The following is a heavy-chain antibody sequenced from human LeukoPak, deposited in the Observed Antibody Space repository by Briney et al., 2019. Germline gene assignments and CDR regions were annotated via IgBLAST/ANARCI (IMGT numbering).Heavy chain of an antibody. J-gene: IGHJ3*02. CDR2: INHSGST. Sequence: PSETLSLTCAVYGGSFSGYYWSWIRPPPGKGLEWIGEINHSGSTNYNPSLKSRVTISVDTSKNQFSLKLSSVTAADTAVYYCARVSMVVTPFAQRGNAFDIWGQGTMVTVSS. CDR1: GGSFSGYY. CDR3: ARVSMVVTPFAQRGNAFDI. D-gene: IGHD4-23*01. V-gene: IGHV4-34*01.